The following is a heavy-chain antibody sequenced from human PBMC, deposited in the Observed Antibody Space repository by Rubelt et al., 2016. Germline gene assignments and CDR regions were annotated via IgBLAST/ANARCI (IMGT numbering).Heavy chain of an antibody. D-gene: IGHD5-24*01. Sequence: GGALVQPGGSLRLSCAASGFSFRTYAMTWVRQASGKGLEWVSIISGSGDSTFYAEFVKGRFTISRDNSENTVHLQMNSLRVEDTALYYCARGRDAVFPNSRILDYWGQGALVTVSS. CDR2: ISGSGDST. V-gene: IGHV3-23*01. CDR1: GFSFRTYA. J-gene: IGHJ4*02. CDR3: ARGRDAVFPNSRILDY.